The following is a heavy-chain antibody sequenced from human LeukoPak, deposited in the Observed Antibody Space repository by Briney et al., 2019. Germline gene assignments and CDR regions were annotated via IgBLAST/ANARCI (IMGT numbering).Heavy chain of an antibody. J-gene: IGHJ4*02. V-gene: IGHV1-69*04. CDR3: ARDQEAAGTRGIYYFDY. D-gene: IGHD6-13*01. CDR2: IIPILGIA. CDR1: GGTFSSYT. Sequence: SVKVSCKASGGTFSSYTISWVRQAPGQGLEWMGRIIPILGIANYAQKFQGRVTITADKSTSTAYVELSSLRSEDTAVYYCARDQEAAGTRGIYYFDYWGQGTLVTVSS.